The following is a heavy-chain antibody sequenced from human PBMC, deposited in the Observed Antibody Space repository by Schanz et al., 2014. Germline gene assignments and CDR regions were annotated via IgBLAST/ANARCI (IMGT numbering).Heavy chain of an antibody. D-gene: IGHD2-2*01. CDR3: ARGTMPGTFDI. CDR2: FIPILDVG. CDR1: GGTFSSDT. V-gene: IGHV1-69*02. J-gene: IGHJ3*02. Sequence: QVHLVQSGAEVKKPGSSVKVSCRASGGTFSSDTFSWVRQARGQGLEWVGRFIPILDVGNYAQQFQGRVTFTADKSTSTAYMELSSLRYEDTALYYCARGTMPGTFDIWGQGTMGTVSS.